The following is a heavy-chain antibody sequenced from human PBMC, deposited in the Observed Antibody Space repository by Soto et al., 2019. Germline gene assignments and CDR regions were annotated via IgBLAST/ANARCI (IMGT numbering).Heavy chain of an antibody. Sequence: PGESLKISCKGSGYSFTSYWISWVRQMPGKGLEWMGRIDPSDSYTNYSPSFQGHVTISADKSISTAYLQWSSLKASDTAMYYCASTVEKWGYGDYYYYYMDVWGKGTTVTVSS. D-gene: IGHD4-17*01. CDR1: GYSFTSYW. J-gene: IGHJ6*03. CDR3: ASTVEKWGYGDYYYYYMDV. V-gene: IGHV5-10-1*01. CDR2: IDPSDSYT.